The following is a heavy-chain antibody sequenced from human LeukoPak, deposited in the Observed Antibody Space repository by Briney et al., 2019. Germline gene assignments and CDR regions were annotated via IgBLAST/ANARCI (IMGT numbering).Heavy chain of an antibody. CDR1: GYTFTSYY. Sequence: ASVKVSCTASGYTFTSYYMHWVRQAPGQGLEWMGIINPSGGSTSYAQKFQGRVTMTRDMSTSTVYMELSSLRSEDTAVYYCARVPRYYDSSGYAFDIWGQGTMVTVSS. CDR2: INPSGGST. D-gene: IGHD3-22*01. CDR3: ARVPRYYDSSGYAFDI. V-gene: IGHV1-46*01. J-gene: IGHJ3*02.